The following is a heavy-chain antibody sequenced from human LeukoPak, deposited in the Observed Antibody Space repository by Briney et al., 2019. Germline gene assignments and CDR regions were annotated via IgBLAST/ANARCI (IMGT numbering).Heavy chain of an antibody. CDR1: GFTFDDYA. J-gene: IGHJ4*02. V-gene: IGHV3-9*01. Sequence: PGRSLRLSCAASGFTFDDYAMHWVRQAPGKGLEWVSAISWNSGSIGYADSVKGRFTISRDNAKNSLYLQINSLRAEDTALYYCAKAGGIAAAASFDYWGQGTLVTVSS. CDR2: ISWNSGSI. CDR3: AKAGGIAAAASFDY. D-gene: IGHD6-13*01.